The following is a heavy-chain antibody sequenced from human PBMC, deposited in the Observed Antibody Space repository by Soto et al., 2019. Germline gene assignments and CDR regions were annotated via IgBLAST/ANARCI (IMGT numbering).Heavy chain of an antibody. V-gene: IGHV1-24*01. Sequence: ASVKVSCKVSGYTFTDLSVHWVRQAPGKGLEWMGGFDPEEDETIYAQKFKGRVAMTEDTSTDTAYMELSSLRSEDTAMYYCATGGGFGKSANSSHFSYGMDVWGQGTAVTVSS. CDR3: ATGGGFGKSANSSHFSYGMDV. CDR1: GYTFTDLS. D-gene: IGHD3-10*01. J-gene: IGHJ6*02. CDR2: FDPEEDET.